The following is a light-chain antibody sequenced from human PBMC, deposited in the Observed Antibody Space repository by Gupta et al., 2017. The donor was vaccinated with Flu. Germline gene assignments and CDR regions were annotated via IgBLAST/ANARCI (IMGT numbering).Light chain of an antibody. CDR3: QQYKNWPPLT. Sequence: EIVMTQSPATLSVSPGERATLSCRASQSISTDLAWYQQQPGQAPRLLMFGSSTRATGIPARFSGSGFGTEFTLTISSRQSEDFAVYYFQQYKNWPPLTFGGGTKVEIK. CDR1: QSISTD. V-gene: IGKV3-15*01. CDR2: GSS. J-gene: IGKJ4*01.